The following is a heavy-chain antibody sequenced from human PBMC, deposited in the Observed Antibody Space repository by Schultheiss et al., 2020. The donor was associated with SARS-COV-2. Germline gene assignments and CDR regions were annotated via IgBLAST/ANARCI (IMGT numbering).Heavy chain of an antibody. CDR2: INPNSGGT. D-gene: IGHD2-2*01. CDR3: ARGRESQWYQLLWGYYYGMDV. CDR1: GYTFTGYY. V-gene: IGHV1-2*04. J-gene: IGHJ6*02. Sequence: GESLKISCKASGYTFTGYYMHWVRQAPGQGLEWMGWINPNSGGTNYAQKFQGWVTMTRNTSISTAYMELSSLRSDDTAVYYCARGRESQWYQLLWGYYYGMDVWGQGTTVTVSS.